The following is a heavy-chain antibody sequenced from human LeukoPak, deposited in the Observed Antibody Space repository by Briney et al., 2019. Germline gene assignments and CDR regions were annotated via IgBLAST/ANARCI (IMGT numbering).Heavy chain of an antibody. CDR3: ARYNRDYCFDS. CDR1: GFTFSSYS. Sequence: GGSLRLSRAASGFTFSSYSMNWVRQAPGKGLEWVSSISSSSSYIYYADSVKGRFTISRDNAKNSLYLQMNSLRAEDTAVYYCARYNRDYCFDSWGQGTLVTVSS. D-gene: IGHD1-1*01. J-gene: IGHJ4*02. CDR2: ISSSSSYI. V-gene: IGHV3-21*04.